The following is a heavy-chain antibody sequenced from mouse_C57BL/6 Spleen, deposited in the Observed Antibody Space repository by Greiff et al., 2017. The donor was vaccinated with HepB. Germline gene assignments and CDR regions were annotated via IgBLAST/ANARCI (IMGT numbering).Heavy chain of an antibody. CDR2: IYPGSGST. D-gene: IGHD2-1*01. V-gene: IGHV1-55*01. Sequence: VQLQQPGAELVKPGASVKMSCKASGYTFTSYWITWVKQRPGQGLEWIGDIYPGSGSTNYNEKFKSKATLTVDISSSTAYMQLSSLTSEDSAVYYCARRSYGNPFAYWGQGTLVTVSA. CDR1: GYTFTSYW. CDR3: ARRSYGNPFAY. J-gene: IGHJ3*01.